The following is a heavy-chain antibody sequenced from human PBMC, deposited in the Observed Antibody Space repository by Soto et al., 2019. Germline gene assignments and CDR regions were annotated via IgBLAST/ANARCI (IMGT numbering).Heavy chain of an antibody. Sequence: PGGSLRLSCAASGFTFSSYAMSWVRQAPGKGLEWVSGISSSGGSTYYTDSVKGRFTISRDNSENILYLQMSSLRAEDTAVYYCAKAGQQLVPSWFDSWGQGTLVTVSS. D-gene: IGHD6-13*01. CDR3: AKAGQQLVPSWFDS. CDR2: ISSSGGST. CDR1: GFTFSSYA. V-gene: IGHV3-23*01. J-gene: IGHJ5*01.